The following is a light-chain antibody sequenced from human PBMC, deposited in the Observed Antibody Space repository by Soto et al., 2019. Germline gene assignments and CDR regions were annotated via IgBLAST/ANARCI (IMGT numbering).Light chain of an antibody. CDR2: GAS. CDR3: QLDSISPTEFT. V-gene: IGKV3-20*01. Sequence: EIVLTQSPGTLSLSPGERATLSCRASQSVTSSYLAWYQQRPCQAPWLLILGASYRATGIPDRFSGSGSGTDSTLTISRREPEDFAGSDCQLDSISPTEFTFRPGTKVDSK. CDR1: QSVTSSY. J-gene: IGKJ3*01.